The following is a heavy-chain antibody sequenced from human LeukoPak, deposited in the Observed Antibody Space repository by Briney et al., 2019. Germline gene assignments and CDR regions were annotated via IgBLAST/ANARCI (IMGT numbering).Heavy chain of an antibody. V-gene: IGHV3-74*01. J-gene: IGHJ3*02. CDR1: GYTFSGYY. CDR3: ARGPEISPYAFDI. CDR2: INSDGSST. D-gene: IGHD1-14*01. Sequence: SCKASGYTFSGYYMHWVRQAPGKGLVWVSRINSDGSSTSYADSVKGRFTISRDNAKNTLYLQMNSLRAEDTAVYYCARGPEISPYAFDIWGQGTMVTVSS.